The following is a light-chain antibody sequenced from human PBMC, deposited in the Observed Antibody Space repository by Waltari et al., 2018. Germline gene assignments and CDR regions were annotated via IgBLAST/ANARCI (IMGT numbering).Light chain of an antibody. CDR3: QSADSTGTYYV. J-gene: IGLJ1*01. CDR1: ALPKQY. Sequence: SYELTQPPSVSVSPGQTARITCPGDALPKQYVYWYQPKPGQAPVLFLYKDEERPSGIPERFSGFSSGTTATLTISGVQAEDEADYYCQSADSTGTYYVFAAGTKVTVL. V-gene: IGLV3-25*03. CDR2: KDE.